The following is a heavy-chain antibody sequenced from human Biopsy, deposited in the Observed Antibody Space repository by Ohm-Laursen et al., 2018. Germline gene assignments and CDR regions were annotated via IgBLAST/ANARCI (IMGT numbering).Heavy chain of an antibody. J-gene: IGHJ4*02. CDR2: IYYSGGT. CDR3: ARGSNDFGGLYFPR. V-gene: IGHV4-59*01. D-gene: IGHD4-23*01. Sequence: GTLSLTCSVSGGSMTGYEWSWIRLAPGKGLEWIGYIYYSGGTKYNPSLASRVTFSVDTSRNHFSLRLSSLTAADTAVYYCARGSNDFGGLYFPRWGQGTLLTVSS. CDR1: GGSMTGYE.